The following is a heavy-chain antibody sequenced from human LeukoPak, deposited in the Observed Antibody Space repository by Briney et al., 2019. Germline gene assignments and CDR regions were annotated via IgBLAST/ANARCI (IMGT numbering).Heavy chain of an antibody. V-gene: IGHV1-2*06. CDR1: EYTFTGYY. CDR3: ARIMVRGAIHY. J-gene: IGHJ4*02. CDR2: INPNSGGT. Sequence: ASVKVSCKASEYTFTGYYMHWVRQAPGQGLEWMGRINPNSGGTNYAQKFQGRVTMTRDTSISTAYMELSRLRSDDTTVYYCARIMVRGAIHYWGQGTLVTVSS. D-gene: IGHD3-10*01.